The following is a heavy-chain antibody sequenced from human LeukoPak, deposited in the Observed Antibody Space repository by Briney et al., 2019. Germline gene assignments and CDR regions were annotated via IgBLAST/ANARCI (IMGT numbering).Heavy chain of an antibody. J-gene: IGHJ3*01. D-gene: IGHD5-24*01. CDR1: GFAFSSDA. Sequence: GGSLRLSCAASGFAFSSDAMTWVRQTPGKGLEWVSTIDISGDRTNYADSVKGRFTISRDNSKNTLYLQVNSLRVEDTAIYYCAKDISNFIGASDAWGQGTMVTVSS. CDR3: AKDISNFIGASDA. CDR2: IDISGDRT. V-gene: IGHV3-23*01.